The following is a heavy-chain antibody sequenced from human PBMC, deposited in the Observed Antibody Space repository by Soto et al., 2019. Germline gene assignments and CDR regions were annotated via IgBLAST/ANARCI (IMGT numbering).Heavy chain of an antibody. J-gene: IGHJ6*02. CDR3: AKEGAYCGGDCYSESYYYYYGMDV. V-gene: IGHV3-23*01. Sequence: GGSLRLSCAASGFTFSSYAMSWVRQAPGKGLEWVSAISGSGGSTYYADSVKGRFTISRDNSKNTLYLQMNSLRAEDTAVYYCAKEGAYCGGDCYSESYYYYYGMDVWGQGTTVTVSS. CDR1: GFTFSSYA. CDR2: ISGSGGST. D-gene: IGHD2-21*02.